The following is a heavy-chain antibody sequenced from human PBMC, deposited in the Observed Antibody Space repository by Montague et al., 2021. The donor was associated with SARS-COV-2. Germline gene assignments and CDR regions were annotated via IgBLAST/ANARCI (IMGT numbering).Heavy chain of an antibody. V-gene: IGHV4-39*01. CDR1: GGSISSSSYY. CDR3: ARHGLAGITIFGVVTPRGGFDR. D-gene: IGHD3-3*01. Sequence: ETLSLTCTVSGGSISSSSYYWGWIRQPPGKGLEWIGSIYYSGSTYYNPSLKSRVTISVDTSKNQFSLKLSSVTAADTAVYYCARHGLAGITIFGVVTPRGGFDRWGQGTMVTVSS. J-gene: IGHJ3*01. CDR2: IYYSGST.